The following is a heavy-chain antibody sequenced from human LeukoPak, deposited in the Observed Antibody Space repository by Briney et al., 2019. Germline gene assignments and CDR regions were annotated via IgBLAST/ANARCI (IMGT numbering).Heavy chain of an antibody. J-gene: IGHJ2*01. CDR1: GFTLSNAW. V-gene: IGHV3-15*01. Sequence: GGSLRLSCAASGFTLSNAWMSWVRQAPGKGLEWVGRIKSKTDGGTTDYAAPVKGRFTISRDDSKNTLYLQMNSLKTEDTAVYYCTSSTMVRGVTIYWYFDLWGRGTLVTVSS. CDR2: IKSKTDGGTT. CDR3: TSSTMVRGVTIYWYFDL. D-gene: IGHD3-10*01.